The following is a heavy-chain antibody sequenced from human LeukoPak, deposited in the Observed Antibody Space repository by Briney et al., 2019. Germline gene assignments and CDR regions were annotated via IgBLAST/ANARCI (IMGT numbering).Heavy chain of an antibody. CDR3: ARKVGKYSGWYNY. Sequence: GGSLRLSCAASGFTFSSYWMTWVRQAPGKGLEWVSSISSSTSYIYYADSVKGRFTISRDNAKNSLSLQMNSLRAEDTAMYYCARKVGKYSGWYNYWGQGTLVTVSS. J-gene: IGHJ4*02. V-gene: IGHV3-21*01. CDR1: GFTFSSYW. CDR2: ISSSTSYI. D-gene: IGHD6-19*01.